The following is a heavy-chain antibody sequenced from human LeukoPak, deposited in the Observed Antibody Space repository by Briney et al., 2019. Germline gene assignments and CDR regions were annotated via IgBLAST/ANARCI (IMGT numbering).Heavy chain of an antibody. V-gene: IGHV4-4*07. CDR2: IYTSGST. CDR3: ARDRGYDSSGYYRSLFDY. J-gene: IGHJ4*02. CDR1: GGSISSYY. Sequence: SEALSLTCTVSGGSISSYYWSWIRQPAGKGLEWIGRIYTSGSTNYNPSLKSRVTISVDTSKIQFSLKLSSVTAADTAVYYCARDRGYDSSGYYRSLFDYWGQGTLVTVSS. D-gene: IGHD3-22*01.